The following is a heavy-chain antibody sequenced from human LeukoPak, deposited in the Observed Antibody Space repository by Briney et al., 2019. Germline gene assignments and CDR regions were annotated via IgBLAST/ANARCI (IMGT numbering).Heavy chain of an antibody. CDR1: DASISSYY. J-gene: IGHJ1*01. V-gene: IGHV4-4*07. CDR3: ARDGYRYTDI. CDR2: IYVSGTS. Sequence: PSETLSLTCTVSDASISSYYWSWIRQPAGKGLEWIGRIYVSGTSVYNPSLKSRVTMSADTSKNQFSLRLSSVTAADTAVYFCARDGYRYTDIWGQGILVTVSS. D-gene: IGHD5-12*01.